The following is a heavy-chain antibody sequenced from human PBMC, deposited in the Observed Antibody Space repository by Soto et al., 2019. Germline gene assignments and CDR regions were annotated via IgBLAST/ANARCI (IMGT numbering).Heavy chain of an antibody. J-gene: IGHJ4*02. V-gene: IGHV1-69*01. Sequence: QVQLVQSGAQVTEPGTSVKVSCRASGGSFSTSSFVWVRQGPGQGLEWMGGIIPIFSKTNVAPKFQDRITFTAGESTRTVYMELSSLRSEDTAIYYCARDVVRSTGGDSWGQGTLVTVSS. CDR2: IIPIFSKT. CDR1: GGSFSTSS. D-gene: IGHD7-27*01. CDR3: ARDVVRSTGGDS.